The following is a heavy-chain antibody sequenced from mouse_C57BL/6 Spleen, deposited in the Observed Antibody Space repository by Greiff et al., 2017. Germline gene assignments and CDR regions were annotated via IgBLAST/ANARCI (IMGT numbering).Heavy chain of an antibody. J-gene: IGHJ4*01. CDR1: GYTFTSYW. CDR3: ARAGAYYSNPYAMDY. Sequence: VQLQQPGAELVMPGASVKLSCKASGYTFTSYWMHWVKQRPGQGLEWIGEIDPSDSYTNYNQKFKGKSTLTVDKSSSTAYMQLSSLTSEDSAVYYSARAGAYYSNPYAMDYWGQGTSVTVSS. CDR2: IDPSDSYT. D-gene: IGHD2-5*01. V-gene: IGHV1-69*01.